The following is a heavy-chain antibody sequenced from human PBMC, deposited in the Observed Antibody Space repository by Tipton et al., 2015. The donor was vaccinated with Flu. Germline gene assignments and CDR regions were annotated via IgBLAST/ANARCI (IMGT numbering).Heavy chain of an antibody. V-gene: IGHV1-18*01. D-gene: IGHD3-22*01. J-gene: IGHJ3*02. Sequence: QMQLVQSGAEVKKPGASVKVSCKASGYTFTSYGISWVRQAPGQGLEWMGWISAYNGNTNYAQKLQGRVTMTTDTSTSTAYMELRSLRSDDTAVYYCARPPSGMDYYDSSGYYYPDSFDIWGQGTMVTVSS. CDR3: ARPPSGMDYYDSSGYYYPDSFDI. CDR2: ISAYNGNT. CDR1: GYTFTSYG.